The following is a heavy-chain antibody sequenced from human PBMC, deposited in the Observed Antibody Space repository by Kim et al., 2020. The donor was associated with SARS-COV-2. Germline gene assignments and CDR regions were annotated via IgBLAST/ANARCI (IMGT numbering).Heavy chain of an antibody. V-gene: IGHV4-34*01. CDR2: INHSGST. CDR3: ATVSRITMVRGARNAFDI. J-gene: IGHJ3*02. D-gene: IGHD3-10*01. CDR1: GGSFSGYY. Sequence: SETLSLTCAVYGGSFSGYYWSWIRQPPGKGLEWIGEINHSGSTNYNPSLKSRVTISVDTSKNQFSLKLSSVTAADTAVYYCATVSRITMVRGARNAFDI.